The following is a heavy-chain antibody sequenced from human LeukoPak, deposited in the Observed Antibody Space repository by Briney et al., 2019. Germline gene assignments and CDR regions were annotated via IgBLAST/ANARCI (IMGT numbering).Heavy chain of an antibody. CDR3: GRDGYCSGGTCYGMDV. V-gene: IGHV3-48*03. Sequence: PGGSLRLSCAASGFTFSSYEMNWVRQAPGKGLEWVSYISSSGSTIYYADSVKGRFTISRDNAKNTLYLQMNSLRAEDTAVYHCGRDGYCSGGTCYGMDVWGQGTTVTVSS. CDR1: GFTFSSYE. J-gene: IGHJ6*02. D-gene: IGHD2-15*01. CDR2: ISSSGSTI.